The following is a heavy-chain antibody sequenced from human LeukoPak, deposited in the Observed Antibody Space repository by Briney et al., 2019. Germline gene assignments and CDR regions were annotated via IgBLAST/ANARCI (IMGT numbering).Heavy chain of an antibody. CDR2: ISRSVSTI. J-gene: IGHJ4*02. CDR1: GFTVSSYE. V-gene: IGHV3-48*03. Sequence: PGGSLTLSCAASGFTVSSYEMNWVRQAPGKGLEWVSYISRSVSTIKYADSVKGRFTISRDNAKNSLYLQMNSLRAEDTAVYYCARGEGSSGPLSRYWGQGTLVTVSS. D-gene: IGHD6-13*01. CDR3: ARGEGSSGPLSRY.